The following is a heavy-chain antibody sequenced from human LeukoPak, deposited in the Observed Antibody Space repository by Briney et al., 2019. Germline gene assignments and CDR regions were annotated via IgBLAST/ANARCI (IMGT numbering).Heavy chain of an antibody. V-gene: IGHV3-23*01. CDR3: AKEAYCGGDCYRQFAH. CDR1: GFTFSSYA. CDR2: ISGGGGTT. J-gene: IGHJ1*01. Sequence: PGGSLRLSCAASGFTFSSYAMTWVRQAPGKGLEWVSRISGGGGTTDYADSVKGRFTVSRDNSKNTLYLQMSSLRAEDTAVYYCAKEAYCGGDCYRQFAHWGQGTLVTVSS. D-gene: IGHD2-21*02.